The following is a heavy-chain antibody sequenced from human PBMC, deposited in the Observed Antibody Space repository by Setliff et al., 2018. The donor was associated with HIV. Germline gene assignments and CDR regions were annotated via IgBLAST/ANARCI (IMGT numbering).Heavy chain of an antibody. D-gene: IGHD6-13*01. Sequence: GGSLRLSCAASGFSLSNSDVNWVRQAPGKGLEWVAFIRYDGSNEHYADSVKGRFTISRDNAKDTLYLQLNSVRAEDTALYYCARDFTQWQQLPDYMDVWGKGTAVTV. V-gene: IGHV3-30*02. CDR1: GFSLSNSD. CDR3: ARDFTQWQQLPDYMDV. CDR2: IRYDGSNE. J-gene: IGHJ6*03.